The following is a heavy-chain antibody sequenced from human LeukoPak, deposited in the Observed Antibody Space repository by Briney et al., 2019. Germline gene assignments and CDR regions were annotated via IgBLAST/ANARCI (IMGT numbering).Heavy chain of an antibody. CDR3: ARGHRVEYDFWSGRTLGKYHMDV. Sequence: AASVKVSCKASGYTFTSYDINWVRQATGPGLEGMGWMNPNSGNTGYAQKFQGRVTMTRNTSISTAYMERSSLRSEDTAVYYCARGHRVEYDFWSGRTLGKYHMDVWGKGTTVTVSS. CDR2: MNPNSGNT. D-gene: IGHD3-3*01. CDR1: GYTFTSYD. V-gene: IGHV1-8*01. J-gene: IGHJ6*03.